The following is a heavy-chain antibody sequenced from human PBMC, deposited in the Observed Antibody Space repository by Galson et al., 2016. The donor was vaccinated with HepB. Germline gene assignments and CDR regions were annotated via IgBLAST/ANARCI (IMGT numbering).Heavy chain of an antibody. Sequence: SETLSLTCTVSGGSISSSSYYWGWIRQPPGKGLEWIGSIYYSGSTYYNSSLKSRVTISVDTSKNQFSLKLSSVTAADTAVYYCARRSYYDFWSGCWFDYWGQGTLVTVSS. J-gene: IGHJ4*02. CDR3: ARRSYYDFWSGCWFDY. D-gene: IGHD3-3*01. V-gene: IGHV4-39*01. CDR1: GGSISSSSYY. CDR2: IYYSGST.